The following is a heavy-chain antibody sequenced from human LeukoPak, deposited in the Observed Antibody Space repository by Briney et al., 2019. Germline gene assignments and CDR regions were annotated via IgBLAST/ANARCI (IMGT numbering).Heavy chain of an antibody. Sequence: GGSLRLSCAASGFTFSSYAMSWVRQAPGKGLEWVSAISGSGGSTYYADSVKGRFTISRDNSKNTLYLQMNSLRAEDTAVYYCAKYAPPTTVVTRYFDYWGQGTLVTVSS. CDR2: ISGSGGST. D-gene: IGHD4-23*01. V-gene: IGHV3-23*01. CDR3: AKYAPPTTVVTRYFDY. CDR1: GFTFSSYA. J-gene: IGHJ4*02.